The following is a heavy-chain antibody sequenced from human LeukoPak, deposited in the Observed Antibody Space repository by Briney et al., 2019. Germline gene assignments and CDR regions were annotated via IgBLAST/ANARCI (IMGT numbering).Heavy chain of an antibody. D-gene: IGHD4-17*01. J-gene: IGHJ4*02. CDR2: ISGCDGTT. Sequence: GGSLRLSCAASGFTFSNYAMSWVRQAPGKGLEWVSVISGCDGTTYYADSVKGRFTISRDNSKNTLSLQMNSLRAEDTAVYYCATTNYADYTFEYWGQGTLVTVSS. CDR1: GFTFSNYA. CDR3: ATTNYADYTFEY. V-gene: IGHV3-23*01.